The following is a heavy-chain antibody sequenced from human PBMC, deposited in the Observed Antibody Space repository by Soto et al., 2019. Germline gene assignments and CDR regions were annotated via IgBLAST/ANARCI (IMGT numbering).Heavy chain of an antibody. CDR1: GGSFSGYY. CDR3: ARGKGKWKGANDY. D-gene: IGHD1-26*01. J-gene: IGHJ4*02. V-gene: IGHV4-34*01. Sequence: QVQLQQWGAGLLKPSETLSLTCAVYGGSFSGYYWSWIRQPPGRGLEGIGEINHSGSTNYNPSLKSRVTISVDTSKNQFSLKLSSVTAADTAVYYCARGKGKWKGANDYWGQGTLVTVSS. CDR2: INHSGST.